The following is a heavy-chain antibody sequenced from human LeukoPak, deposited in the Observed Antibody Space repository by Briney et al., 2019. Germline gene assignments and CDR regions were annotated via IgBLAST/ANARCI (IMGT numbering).Heavy chain of an antibody. CDR3: AYCSGGDCYAGLDY. Sequence: GGSLRLSCAAPGFTFSRNAMNWVRQAPGQGLEWVSGISGSGDNTYYADSVRGRFTISRDNSKNTLYLQMNSLRAEDTAVYYCAYCSGGDCYAGLDYWGQGTLVTVSP. J-gene: IGHJ4*02. V-gene: IGHV3-23*01. D-gene: IGHD2-15*01. CDR1: GFTFSRNA. CDR2: ISGSGDNT.